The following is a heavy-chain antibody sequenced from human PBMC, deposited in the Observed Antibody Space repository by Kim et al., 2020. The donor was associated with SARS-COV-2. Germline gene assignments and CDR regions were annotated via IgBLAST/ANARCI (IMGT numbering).Heavy chain of an antibody. CDR2: IYNDGST. Sequence: GGSLRLSCAASGFNVSSNFMSWVRQAPGKGLEWVSIIYNDGSTYYADSVKGRFTISRDNSKNTMYLQMNSLRAEDTAVYYCASQTYYYDSSGYYPGYFQHWGQGTLVTVSS. CDR1: GFNVSSNF. CDR3: ASQTYYYDSSGYYPGYFQH. J-gene: IGHJ1*01. D-gene: IGHD3-22*01. V-gene: IGHV3-53*01.